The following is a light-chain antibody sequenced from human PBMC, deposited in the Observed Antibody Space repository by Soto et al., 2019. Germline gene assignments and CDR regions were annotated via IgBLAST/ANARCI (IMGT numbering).Light chain of an antibody. V-gene: IGLV2-14*01. CDR2: EVS. CDR1: SSDVGGYNY. J-gene: IGLJ2*01. CDR3: SSYTSSSTL. Sequence: QSVLTQTASVSGSPGQSITISCTGTSSDVGGYNYVSWYQQHPGKAPKLMIYEVSNRPSGVSNRFSGSKSGNTASLTISGLQAEDEADYYCSSYTSSSTLFGGGTKVTVL.